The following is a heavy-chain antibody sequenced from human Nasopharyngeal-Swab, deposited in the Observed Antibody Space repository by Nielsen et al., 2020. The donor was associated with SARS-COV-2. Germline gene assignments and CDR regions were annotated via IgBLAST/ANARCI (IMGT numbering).Heavy chain of an antibody. J-gene: IGHJ4*02. CDR3: ARDGQGAVDLDY. V-gene: IGHV3-74*01. Sequence: GESLKISCAASGFILSDYWVHWVRQAPGKGLVWVSHVKNDGTTTTYADAVKGRFTTSRDDAKNILYLQMNSLRTEDTAVYYCARDGQGAVDLDYWGQGSLVTVSS. CDR2: VKNDGTTT. D-gene: IGHD6-19*01. CDR1: GFILSDYW.